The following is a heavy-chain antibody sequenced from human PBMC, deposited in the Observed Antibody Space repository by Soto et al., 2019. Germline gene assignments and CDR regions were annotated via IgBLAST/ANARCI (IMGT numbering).Heavy chain of an antibody. CDR2: IIPIFGTA. V-gene: IGHV1-69*06. CDR1: GGTFSSYA. J-gene: IGHJ4*02. CDR3: ARAHGRTSDGSGSYYYFDY. D-gene: IGHD3-10*01. Sequence: QVQLVQSGAEVKKPGSSVKVSCKASGGTFSSYAISWVRQAPGQGLEWMGGIIPIFGTANYAQKFQGRVTITRDTSASTAYMELSSLRSEDTAVYYCARAHGRTSDGSGSYYYFDYWGQGTLVTVSS.